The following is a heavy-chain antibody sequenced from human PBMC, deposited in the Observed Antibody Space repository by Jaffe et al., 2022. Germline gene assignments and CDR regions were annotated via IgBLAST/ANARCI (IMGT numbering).Heavy chain of an antibody. J-gene: IGHJ4*02. CDR2: IYYSGST. Sequence: QLQLQESGPGLVKPSETLSLTCTVSGGSISSSSYYWGWIRQPPGKGLEWIGSIYYSGSTYYNPSLKSRVTISVDTSKNQFSLKLSSVTAADTAVYYCAREAEVVVPAVGWGQGTLVTVSS. CDR1: GGSISSSSYY. D-gene: IGHD2-2*01. CDR3: AREAEVVVPAVG. V-gene: IGHV4-39*02.